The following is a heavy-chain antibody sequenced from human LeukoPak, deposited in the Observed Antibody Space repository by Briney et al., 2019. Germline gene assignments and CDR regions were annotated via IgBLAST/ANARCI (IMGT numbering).Heavy chain of an antibody. Sequence: PSETLSLTCTVSGGSLRSYYRSWIRQTPGKGPEWIGYIFYLGNTNYNPSFESRVTMSVDTSKNQFSLKLRSMTAADTAIYYCARKGLQDWFDPWGQGTLVTVSS. J-gene: IGHJ5*02. CDR3: ARKGLQDWFDP. V-gene: IGHV4-59*01. CDR2: IFYLGNT. D-gene: IGHD5-24*01. CDR1: GGSLRSYY.